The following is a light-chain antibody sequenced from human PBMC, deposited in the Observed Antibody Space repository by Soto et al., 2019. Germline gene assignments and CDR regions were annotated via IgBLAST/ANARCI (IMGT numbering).Light chain of an antibody. CDR1: QGINSA. Sequence: ALQLTQSPSSLSASVGDRVTITCRASQGINSALAWYQQKPGKAPKLLIFDASSLQSGVPSRFSGSGSGTDFTLTISSLQPEDFATYYCQQFHTYPPYTFGQGAKLEIK. V-gene: IGKV1-13*02. CDR2: DAS. CDR3: QQFHTYPPYT. J-gene: IGKJ2*01.